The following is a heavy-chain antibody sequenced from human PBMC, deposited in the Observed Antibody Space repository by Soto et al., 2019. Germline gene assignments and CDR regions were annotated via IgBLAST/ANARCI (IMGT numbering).Heavy chain of an antibody. Sequence: EVQLVESGGGLVQPGGSLRLSCSVSGFTFSTYCMNWVRQAPGKGLEWVSYISGTGNTIHYADSVKGRFTISSDNVKNSLFLQMNSMRDEDTAVYYCARCHPTAYFYDKRGFVWGRGTTVTVSS. CDR2: ISGTGNTI. J-gene: IGHJ6*02. V-gene: IGHV3-48*02. CDR1: GFTFSTYC. CDR3: ARCHPTAYFYDKRGFV. D-gene: IGHD3-22*01.